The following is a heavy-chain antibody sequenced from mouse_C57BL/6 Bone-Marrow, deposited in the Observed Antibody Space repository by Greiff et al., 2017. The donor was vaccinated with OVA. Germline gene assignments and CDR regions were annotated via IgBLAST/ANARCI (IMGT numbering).Heavy chain of an antibody. J-gene: IGHJ2*01. CDR1: GYAFTNYL. CDR3: ARKDYYGSSYYIDY. Sequence: QVQLQQSGAELVRPGTSVKVSCKASGYAFTNYLIEWVKQRPGQGLEWIGVINPGSGGTNYNEKFKGKATLTAAKSSSTAYMQLSSLTSEDSAVYFCARKDYYGSSYYIDYWGQGTTLTVSS. V-gene: IGHV1-54*01. CDR2: INPGSGGT. D-gene: IGHD1-1*01.